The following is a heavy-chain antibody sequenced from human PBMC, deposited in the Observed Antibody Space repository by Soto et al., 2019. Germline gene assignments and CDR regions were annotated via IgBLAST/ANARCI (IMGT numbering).Heavy chain of an antibody. CDR3: ARFKAVGNYYFDY. D-gene: IGHD1-7*01. V-gene: IGHV3-21*01. J-gene: IGHJ4*02. Sequence: GGSLRLSCAASGFTFSSYSMNWVRQAPGKGLEWVSSISSSSSYIYYADSVKGRFTISRDNAKNSLYLQMNSLRAEDTAVYYCARFKAVGNYYFDYWGQGTLVTVSS. CDR1: GFTFSSYS. CDR2: ISSSSSYI.